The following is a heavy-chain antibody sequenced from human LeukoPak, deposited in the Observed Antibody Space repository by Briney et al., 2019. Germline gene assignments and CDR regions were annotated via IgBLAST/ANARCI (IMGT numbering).Heavy chain of an antibody. V-gene: IGHV4-59*06. CDR1: GGSISSYY. D-gene: IGHD6-6*01. J-gene: IGHJ4*02. CDR3: ARVQSISWFDY. CDR2: IYYSGST. Sequence: PSETLSLTCTVSGGSISSYYWSWVRQHPGKGLEWIGYIYYSGSTYYNPSLKSRVTISVDTSKNQFSLKLSSVTAADTAVYYCARVQSISWFDYWGQGTLVTVSS.